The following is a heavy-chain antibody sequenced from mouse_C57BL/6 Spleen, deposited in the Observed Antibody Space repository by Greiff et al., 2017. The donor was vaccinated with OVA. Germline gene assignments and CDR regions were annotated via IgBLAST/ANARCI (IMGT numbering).Heavy chain of an antibody. CDR1: GYSITSGYY. Sequence: EVQLQESGPGLVKPSQSLSLTCSVTGYSITSGYYWNWIRQFPGNKLEWMGYISYDGSNNYNPSLKNRISITRDTSKNQFFLKLNSVTTEDTATYYCARREVYYSNYGAMDYWGQGTSVTVSS. J-gene: IGHJ4*01. V-gene: IGHV3-6*01. D-gene: IGHD2-5*01. CDR3: ARREVYYSNYGAMDY. CDR2: ISYDGSN.